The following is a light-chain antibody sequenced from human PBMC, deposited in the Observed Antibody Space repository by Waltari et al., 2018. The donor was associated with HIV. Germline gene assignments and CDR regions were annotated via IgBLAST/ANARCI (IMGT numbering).Light chain of an antibody. CDR3: SSYTVSGTLV. CDR2: GVS. J-gene: IGLJ3*02. V-gene: IGLV2-14*01. CDR1: SSDVGLYDL. Sequence: QSALTQPASVSGSPGQSITLSCTGTSSDVGLYDLVSWYRQQPGKAPQLLMSGVSNRPSGISSRFVGFTSARQTAALTISGLQAEDEGDYYCSSYTVSGTLVFGGGTKLTVL.